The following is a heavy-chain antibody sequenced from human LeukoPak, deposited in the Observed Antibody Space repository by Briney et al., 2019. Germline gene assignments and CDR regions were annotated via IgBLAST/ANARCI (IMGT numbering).Heavy chain of an antibody. D-gene: IGHD5-18*01. CDR3: ARVDDFGYSYGSAY. V-gene: IGHV3-21*01. Sequence: GGSLRLSCAASGFTFSSYATDWVRQAPGKGLEWVSSISSSSTYIYYADSMKGRFTISRDNAKKSLFLQMNSLRAGDTAVYYCARVDDFGYSYGSAYWGQGTLVTVSS. J-gene: IGHJ4*02. CDR1: GFTFSSYA. CDR2: ISSSSTYI.